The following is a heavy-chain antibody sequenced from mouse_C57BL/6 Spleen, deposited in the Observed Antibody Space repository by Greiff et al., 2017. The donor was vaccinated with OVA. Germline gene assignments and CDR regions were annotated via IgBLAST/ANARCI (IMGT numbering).Heavy chain of an antibody. CDR2: IDPSDSET. V-gene: IGHV1-52*01. CDR3: ASGYYDYYYYAMDY. Sequence: QVQLQQPGAELVRPGSSVKLSCKASGYTFTSYWMLWVKQRPIQGLEWIGNIDPSDSETHYNQKFKDKATLTVDKSSSTAYMQLSSLTSEDSAVDYCASGYYDYYYYAMDYWGQGTSVTVSS. CDR1: GYTFTSYW. D-gene: IGHD2-4*01. J-gene: IGHJ4*01.